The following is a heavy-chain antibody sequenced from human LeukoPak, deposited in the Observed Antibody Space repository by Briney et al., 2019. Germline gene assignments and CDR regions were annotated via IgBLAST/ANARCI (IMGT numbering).Heavy chain of an antibody. V-gene: IGHV3-23*01. CDR2: ISGSGGST. Sequence: PGGSLRLSCAASGFNFPPYWMHWVRQAPGKGLVWVSAISGSGGSTYYADSVKGRFTISRDNSKNTLYLQMNSLRAEDTAVYYCAKDPHIVVVPAAIGTFDYWGQGTLVTVSS. D-gene: IGHD2-2*01. CDR1: GFNFPPYW. J-gene: IGHJ4*02. CDR3: AKDPHIVVVPAAIGTFDY.